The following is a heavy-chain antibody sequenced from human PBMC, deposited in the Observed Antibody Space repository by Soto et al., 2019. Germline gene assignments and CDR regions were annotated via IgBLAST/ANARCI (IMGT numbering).Heavy chain of an antibody. CDR2: INEDGSEK. Sequence: HPGGSLRLSCAASGFSFTTYWMSWLRQAPGKGLEWMASINEDGSEKYYVDSVKGRFTISRDNAENSLYLQMNSLRAEDTAVHYCVRLSFNGDTCYSAYDYWGQGSLVTVSS. CDR1: GFSFTTYW. V-gene: IGHV3-7*01. CDR3: VRLSFNGDTCYSAYDY. D-gene: IGHD2-15*01. J-gene: IGHJ4*02.